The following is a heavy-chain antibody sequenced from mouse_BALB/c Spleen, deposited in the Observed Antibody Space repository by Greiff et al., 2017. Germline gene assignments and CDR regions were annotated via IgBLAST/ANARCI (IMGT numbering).Heavy chain of an antibody. V-gene: IGHV1S81*02. J-gene: IGHJ4*01. CDR2: INPSNGGT. D-gene: IGHD2-1*01. CDR3: TPHYFGAMDY. Sequence: VQLVESGAELVKPGASVKLSCKASGYTFTSYYMYWVKQRPGQGLEWIGEINPSNGGTNFNEKFKSKATLTVDKSSSTAYMQLSSLTSEDSAVYYCTPHYFGAMDYWGQGTSVTVSS. CDR1: GYTFTSYY.